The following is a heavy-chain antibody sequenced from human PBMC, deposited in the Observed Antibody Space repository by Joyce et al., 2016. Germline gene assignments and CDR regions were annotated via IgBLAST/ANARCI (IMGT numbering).Heavy chain of an antibody. CDR1: QCSFTSYW. CDR2: IYPSDSDA. CDR3: ARVRGDDYTGLSLDY. Sequence: EVQLVPSGPAVKKPGESLEISCRGSQCSFTSYWIVGVRQVPGKGLEWMGMIYPSDSDARYAPSSGGQPTMPVDKSSSTAFLQWKYVTSSDTAGYYCARVRGDDYTGLSLDYWGQGTLVTVSS. J-gene: IGHJ4*02. D-gene: IGHD2-21*02. V-gene: IGHV5-51*01.